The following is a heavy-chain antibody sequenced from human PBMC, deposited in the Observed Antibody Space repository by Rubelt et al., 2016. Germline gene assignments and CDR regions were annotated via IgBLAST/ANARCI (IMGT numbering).Heavy chain of an antibody. CDR2: IYTSGST. Sequence: QLHVQESGPGLVKPSETLSLTCTVSGGAISTYYWNWIRQPAGKGLEWIGRIYTSGSTNYNPSLKSRVTMSVDTSKNQFSLSLSFVTAADTAVCYWARDSRGYDFWSSWGQGTLVTVSS. CDR1: GGAISTYY. J-gene: IGHJ1*01. D-gene: IGHD3-3*01. CDR3: ARDSRGYDFWSS. V-gene: IGHV4-4*07.